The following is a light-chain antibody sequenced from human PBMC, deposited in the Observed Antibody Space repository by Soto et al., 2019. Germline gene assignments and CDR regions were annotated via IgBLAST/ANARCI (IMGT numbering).Light chain of an antibody. J-gene: IGKJ2*01. Sequence: EIVLTQSPDTLSLSPGERARFSCRATESITNNYVAWYQQKPGQGPRLLIYGASRRATGIPDRISGSGSGTDFTLSITRLEPEDFAVYYCHQYLDSPNTVGQGTKVDIK. CDR2: GAS. CDR1: ESITNNY. V-gene: IGKV3-20*01. CDR3: HQYLDSPNT.